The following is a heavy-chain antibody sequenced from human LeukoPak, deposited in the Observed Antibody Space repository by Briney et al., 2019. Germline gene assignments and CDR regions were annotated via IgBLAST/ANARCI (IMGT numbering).Heavy chain of an antibody. D-gene: IGHD6-6*01. V-gene: IGHV4-59*01. CDR3: ARVRGIAALSGPWFDP. J-gene: IGHJ5*02. CDR1: GGSISSYY. Sequence: PSETLSLTCTVSGGSISSYYWSWIWQPPGKGLEWIGYIYYSGSTNYNPSLKSRVTISVDTSKNQFSLKLSSVTAADTAVYYCARVRGIAALSGPWFDPWGQGTLVTVSS. CDR2: IYYSGST.